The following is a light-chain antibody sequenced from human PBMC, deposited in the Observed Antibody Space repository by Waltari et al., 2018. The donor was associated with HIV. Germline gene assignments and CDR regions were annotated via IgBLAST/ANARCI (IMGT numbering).Light chain of an antibody. V-gene: IGLV2-14*01. CDR1: SSDIGGSQS. J-gene: IGLJ3*02. CDR2: EVS. Sequence: HSALTQPASVSGSPGQSITISCTGTSSDIGGSQSVSWYQQKPGKAPKLMISEVSNRPSGVSNRFSGAKSGNTASLTISGLQAEDEADYYCSSYTTSSTWVFGGGTKLTVL. CDR3: SSYTTSSTWV.